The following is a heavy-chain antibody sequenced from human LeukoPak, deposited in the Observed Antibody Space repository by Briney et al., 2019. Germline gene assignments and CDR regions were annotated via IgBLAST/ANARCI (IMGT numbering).Heavy chain of an antibody. V-gene: IGHV1-46*01. CDR2: INPSGGST. CDR3: ARVLDDYYGMDV. J-gene: IGHJ6*02. D-gene: IGHD2-2*03. CDR1: GYTFTSYY. Sequence: ASVTVSCTASGYTFTSYYMHWVRQAPGQGLEWMGIINPSGGSTSYAQKFQGRVTMTRDTSTSTVYMELSSLRSEDTAVYYCARVLDDYYGMDVWGRGTTVTVSS.